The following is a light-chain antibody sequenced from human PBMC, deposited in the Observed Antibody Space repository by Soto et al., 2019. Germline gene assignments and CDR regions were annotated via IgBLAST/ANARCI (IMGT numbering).Light chain of an antibody. CDR1: SGSIASNY. Sequence: NFMLTQPHSVSESPGKTVTISCTCSSGSIASNYVQWYQQRPASAPTTVIYEDNLRPSGVPDRFSGAIDSSSNSASLTISGLKTEDEADYYCQSYDSSTVVFGGGTKVTVL. J-gene: IGLJ2*01. V-gene: IGLV6-57*04. CDR3: QSYDSSTVV. CDR2: EDN.